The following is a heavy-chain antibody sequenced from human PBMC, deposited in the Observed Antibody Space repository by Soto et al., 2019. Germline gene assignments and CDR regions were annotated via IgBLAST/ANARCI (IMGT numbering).Heavy chain of an antibody. CDR2: ISGGGGST. Sequence: EVQLLESGGGLVQPGGSLRLSCAASGFTFTSYAMSWVRQAPGKGLECVSGISGGGGSTYYADSVRGRFTISRDNSKNTLYLQMNSLRAEDTAVFYCAKNTGYDFWSGYYSGGYFDYWGQGALLTVSS. CDR3: AKNTGYDFWSGYYSGGYFDY. D-gene: IGHD3-3*01. J-gene: IGHJ4*02. CDR1: GFTFTSYA. V-gene: IGHV3-23*01.